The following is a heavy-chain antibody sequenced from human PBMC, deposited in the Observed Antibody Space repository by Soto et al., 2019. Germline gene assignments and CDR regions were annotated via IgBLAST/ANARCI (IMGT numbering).Heavy chain of an antibody. CDR3: ARNGGNSEYYYGMDV. D-gene: IGHD2-21*02. CDR1: GYTFTSYY. CDR2: INPSGGST. J-gene: IGHJ6*02. V-gene: IGHV1-46*01. Sequence: QVQLVQSGAEVKKPGASVKVSCKASGYTFTSYYMHWVRQAPGQGLEWMGIINPSGGSTSYAQKFQGRVTMTRDTSTSTVYMELSSLRSEDTAVYYCARNGGNSEYYYGMDVWGQGTTVTVSS.